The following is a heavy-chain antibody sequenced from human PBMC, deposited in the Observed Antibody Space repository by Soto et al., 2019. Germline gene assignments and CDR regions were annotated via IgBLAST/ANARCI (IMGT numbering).Heavy chain of an antibody. Sequence: ASVKVSCKVSGYTLTELSMHWVRQAPGKGLEWMGGFDPEDGETIYAQKCQGRVTMTEDTPTDTAYIDLSSLRSEDTAVDYWAPTGAYVRSFDYWGQGTLVTVSS. CDR3: APTGAYVRSFDY. V-gene: IGHV1-24*01. J-gene: IGHJ4*02. CDR2: FDPEDGET. CDR1: GYTLTELS. D-gene: IGHD3-16*01.